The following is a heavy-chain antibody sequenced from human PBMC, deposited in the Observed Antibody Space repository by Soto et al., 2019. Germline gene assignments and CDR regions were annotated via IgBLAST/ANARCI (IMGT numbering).Heavy chain of an antibody. CDR3: ARFGDDILSVYKSFGQNMDF. J-gene: IGHJ6*02. CDR1: GYSFTSYW. Sequence: GESRKISCKGSGYSFTSYWISWVRQMPGKGLEWMGRIDPSDSYTNYSPSFQGHVTISADKSISTAYLQWSSLKASDTAMYYCARFGDDILSVYKSFGQNMDFWGQGTTVTVSS. D-gene: IGHD3-9*01. CDR2: IDPSDSYT. V-gene: IGHV5-10-1*01.